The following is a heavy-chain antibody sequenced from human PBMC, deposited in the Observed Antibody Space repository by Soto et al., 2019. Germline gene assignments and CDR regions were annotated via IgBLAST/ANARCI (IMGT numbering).Heavy chain of an antibody. CDR1: GGTFGSDA. CDR2: IIPIFGTT. D-gene: IGHD3-22*01. Sequence: ASVKVSCKASGGTFGSDAITWVRQAPGQGLEWVGRIIPIFGTTNYAQNLQGRVTISADKSTLTSYVELHSLTSDDTALYYCARDRTDSGYYTNWLDPWGQGTQVTVSS. J-gene: IGHJ5*02. V-gene: IGHV1-69*06. CDR3: ARDRTDSGYYTNWLDP.